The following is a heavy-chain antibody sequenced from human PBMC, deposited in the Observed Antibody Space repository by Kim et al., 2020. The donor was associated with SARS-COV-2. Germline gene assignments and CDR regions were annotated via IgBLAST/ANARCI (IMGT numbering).Heavy chain of an antibody. Sequence: SETLSLTCTVSGGSISSSSYYWGWIRQPPGKGLEWIGSIYYSGSTYYNPSLKSRVTISVDTSKNQFSLKLSSVTAADTAVYYCARLNAEVFWSGYDFDYWGQGTLVTVSS. J-gene: IGHJ4*02. D-gene: IGHD3-3*01. CDR1: GGSISSSSYY. CDR3: ARLNAEVFWSGYDFDY. CDR2: IYYSGST. V-gene: IGHV4-39*01.